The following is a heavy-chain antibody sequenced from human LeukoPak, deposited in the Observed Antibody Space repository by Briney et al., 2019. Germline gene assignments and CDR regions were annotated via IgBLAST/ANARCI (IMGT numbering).Heavy chain of an antibody. J-gene: IGHJ5*02. D-gene: IGHD6-19*01. CDR2: INHSGST. CDR3: ARYLGWQKTRGFNWFDP. V-gene: IGHV4-34*01. Sequence: SETLSLTCAVSGGSFSGYYWSWIRQPPGKGLEWIGEINHSGSTNYNPSLKSRVTISVDTSKNQFSLKLSSVTAADTAVYYCARYLGWQKTRGFNWFDPWGQGTLVTVSS. CDR1: GGSFSGYY.